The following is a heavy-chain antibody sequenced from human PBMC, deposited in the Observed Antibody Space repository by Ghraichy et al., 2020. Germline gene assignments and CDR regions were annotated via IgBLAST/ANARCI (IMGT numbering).Heavy chain of an antibody. V-gene: IGHV4-39*01. CDR3: ARRVAAAGRVDP. CDR1: GGSISSNSYS. J-gene: IGHJ5*02. CDR2: IYDSGTT. D-gene: IGHD6-13*01. Sequence: SETLSLTCTVSGGSISSNSYSCAWIRQPPGKGLEWIGSIYDSGTTYYNPSLKSRLTLSEDTSKNQFSLKLNSVTAADTGLYYCARRVAAAGRVDPWGQGTLVTVSS.